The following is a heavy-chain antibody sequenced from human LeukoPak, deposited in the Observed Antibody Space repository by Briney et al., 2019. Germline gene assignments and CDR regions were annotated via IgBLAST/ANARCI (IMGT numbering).Heavy chain of an antibody. J-gene: IGHJ3*02. CDR3: AKGYDYVWGSKTNADAFDI. Sequence: GGSLRLSCAASGFTFSSYGMNWVRQAPGKGLEWVAVIWYDGSNKYYADSVKGLFTISRDNSKNTLYLQMNSLRAEDTAVYYCAKGYDYVWGSKTNADAFDIWGQGTMVTVSS. D-gene: IGHD3-16*01. CDR2: IWYDGSNK. CDR1: GFTFSSYG. V-gene: IGHV3-33*06.